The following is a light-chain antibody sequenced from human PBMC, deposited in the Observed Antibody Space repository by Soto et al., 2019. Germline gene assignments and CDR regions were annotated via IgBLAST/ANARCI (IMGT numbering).Light chain of an antibody. J-gene: IGLJ1*01. Sequence: QSALTQPASVSGSPGQSITISCTGTSSDVGSYNLVSWYQQHPGKAPKLMIYGVSKRPSGVSNRFSGSKSGNTASLTISGLQAEDEADYYCCSYAVFGTGTKVTVL. CDR1: SSDVGSYNL. CDR3: CSYAV. CDR2: GVS. V-gene: IGLV2-23*02.